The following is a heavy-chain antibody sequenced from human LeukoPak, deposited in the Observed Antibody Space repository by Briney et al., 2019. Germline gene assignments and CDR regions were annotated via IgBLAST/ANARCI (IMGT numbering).Heavy chain of an antibody. CDR2: IKQGGREK. CDR3: AGDFGYFQH. CDR1: GFTFSSYW. J-gene: IGHJ1*01. Sequence: GGSLRLSCAASGFTFSSYWMTWVRQAPGKGLEWVANIKQGGREKYYVDSVKGRFTISRDNARSSLYLQMNSLRDEDTAVYYCAGDFGYFQHWGQGTLVTVSS. V-gene: IGHV3-7*04. D-gene: IGHD3-10*01.